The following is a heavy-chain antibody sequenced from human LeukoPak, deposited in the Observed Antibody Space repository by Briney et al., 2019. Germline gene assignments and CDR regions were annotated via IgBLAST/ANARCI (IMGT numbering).Heavy chain of an antibody. V-gene: IGHV4-4*09. J-gene: IGHJ5*02. CDR2: IYTSGTT. CDR3: ARQFDP. CDR1: GGSMSTYY. Sequence: SETLSLTCTVSGGSMSTYYWTWIRQPPGKGLEWIGQIYTSGTTNYNPSLKSRLSISVDTSKNQFSLKLNSVTAADTAVYYCARQFDPWGQGTLVTVSS.